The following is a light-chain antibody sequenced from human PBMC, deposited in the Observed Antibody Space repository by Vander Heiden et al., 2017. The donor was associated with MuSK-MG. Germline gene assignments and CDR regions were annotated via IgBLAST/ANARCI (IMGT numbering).Light chain of an antibody. V-gene: IGLV1-44*01. J-gene: IGLJ2*01. CDR1: SSNIGSTT. Sequence: QSVLPQPPSASGPPGQRVTIPCSGSSSNIGSTTLHWYQQFPGAAPKLRIYNNNLRPSRVPDRFSASKSGTSASLAISGLQSEDEADYYCAAWDDSLNGLLFGGGTKL. CDR2: NNN. CDR3: AAWDDSLNGLL.